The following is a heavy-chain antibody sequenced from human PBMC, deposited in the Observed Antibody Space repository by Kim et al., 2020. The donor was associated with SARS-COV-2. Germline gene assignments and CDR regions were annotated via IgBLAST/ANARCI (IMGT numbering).Heavy chain of an antibody. CDR3: ARGGYSGYDKMTDYFDY. J-gene: IGHJ4*01. Sequence: SETLSLTCAVYGGSFSGYYWSWIRQPPGKGLEWIGEINHSGSTNYNPSLKSRVTISVDTSKNQFSLKLSSVTAADTAVYYCARGGYSGYDKMTDYFDYW. V-gene: IGHV4-34*01. CDR1: GGSFSGYY. CDR2: INHSGST. D-gene: IGHD5-12*01.